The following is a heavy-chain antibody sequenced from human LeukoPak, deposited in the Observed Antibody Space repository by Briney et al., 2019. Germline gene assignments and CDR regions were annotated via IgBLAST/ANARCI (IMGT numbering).Heavy chain of an antibody. CDR3: ARLAGIAAAGGAY. CDR1: GGSFSGYY. D-gene: IGHD6-13*01. Sequence: PSETLSLTCAVYGGSFSGYYWSWIRQPPGKGLEWIGEINHSGSTNYNPSLKSRVTISVDTSKNQFSLKLSSVTAADTAVYYCARLAGIAAAGGAYWGQGTLVTVSS. CDR2: INHSGST. J-gene: IGHJ4*02. V-gene: IGHV4-34*01.